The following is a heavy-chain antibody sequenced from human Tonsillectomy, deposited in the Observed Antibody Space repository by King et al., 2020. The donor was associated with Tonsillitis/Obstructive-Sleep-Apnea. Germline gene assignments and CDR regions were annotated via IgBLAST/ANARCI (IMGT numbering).Heavy chain of an antibody. CDR3: TTGDRDVDIVATIIY. CDR1: GFTFSNAW. V-gene: IGHV3-15*01. CDR2: IKSKTAGGTR. J-gene: IGHJ4*02. Sequence: VQLVESGGGLVKPGGSLRLSWAASGFTFSNAWMSWGRQAPGKGREGVGRIKSKTAGGTRDYAAPVKGRFTISREDSKNTRYLLMNSLKTEDTAVYYCTTGDRDVDIVATIIYWGQGTLVTVSS. D-gene: IGHD5-12*01.